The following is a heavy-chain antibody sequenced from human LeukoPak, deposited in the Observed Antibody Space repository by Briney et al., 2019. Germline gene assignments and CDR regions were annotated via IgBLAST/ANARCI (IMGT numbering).Heavy chain of an antibody. Sequence: GGSLRLSCAASGFTFSSYSMNWVRQAPGKGLEWVSYISSSSSTIYYADSVKGRFTISRDNAKNSLYLQMNSLRAEDTAVYYCAREDAYDFWSGPLFDPWGQGTLVTVSS. CDR1: GFTFSSYS. J-gene: IGHJ5*02. D-gene: IGHD3-3*01. V-gene: IGHV3-48*01. CDR2: ISSSSSTI. CDR3: AREDAYDFWSGPLFDP.